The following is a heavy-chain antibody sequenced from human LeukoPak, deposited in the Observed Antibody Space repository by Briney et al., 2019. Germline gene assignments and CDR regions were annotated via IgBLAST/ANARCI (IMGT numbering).Heavy chain of an antibody. Sequence: SETLSLTCTVSGGSINSYYWSWIRQPPGEGLEWIGYIYYSGSTNYNPSLKSRVTISVDTSKNQFSLKLSSVTAADTAVYYCARVAYGERYFDLWGRGTLVTVSS. D-gene: IGHD3-16*01. CDR2: IYYSGST. J-gene: IGHJ2*01. V-gene: IGHV4-59*01. CDR1: GGSINSYY. CDR3: ARVAYGERYFDL.